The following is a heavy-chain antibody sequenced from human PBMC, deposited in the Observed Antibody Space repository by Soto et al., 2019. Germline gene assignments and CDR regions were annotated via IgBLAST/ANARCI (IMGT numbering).Heavy chain of an antibody. CDR1: GGSINSYY. J-gene: IGHJ5*02. V-gene: IGHV4-59*12. Sequence: SETLSLTCAVSGGSINSYYWSWIRQPPGKGLEWIGYISYSGSPNYNPTLKSRVTISVDTSKIQFSLKLSSVTAADTAVYYCARGRGFDWFGHAIWFDPWGQGTLVTVSS. CDR3: ARGRGFDWFGHAIWFDP. D-gene: IGHD3-9*01. CDR2: ISYSGSP.